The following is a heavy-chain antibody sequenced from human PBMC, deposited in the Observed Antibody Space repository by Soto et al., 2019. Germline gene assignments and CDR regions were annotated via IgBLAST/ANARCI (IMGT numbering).Heavy chain of an antibody. V-gene: IGHV1-18*01. CDR3: ARLSYDILTGYYIGY. CDR1: GYTFTSYG. D-gene: IGHD3-9*01. CDR2: ISAYNGNT. J-gene: IGHJ4*02. Sequence: ASVKVSCKASGYTFTSYGISWVRQAPGQGLEWMGWISAYNGNTNYAQKLQGRVTMTTDTSTSTAYMELRSLRSDDTAVYYCARLSYDILTGYYIGYWGQGTLVTV.